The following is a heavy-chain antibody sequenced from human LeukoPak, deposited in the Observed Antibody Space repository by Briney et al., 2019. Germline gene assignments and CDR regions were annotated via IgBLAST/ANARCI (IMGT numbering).Heavy chain of an antibody. Sequence: GGSLRLSCAASGFTFSSYAMSWVRQAPGKGLEWVSAISGSGGSTYYADSVKGRFTISRDNSKNTLYLQMNSLRAEDTAVYYCAGGCSTPRPGCLSALDIWGQGTMVTVSS. D-gene: IGHD2-15*01. CDR1: GFTFSSYA. CDR2: ISGSGGST. V-gene: IGHV3-23*01. CDR3: AGGCSTPRPGCLSALDI. J-gene: IGHJ3*02.